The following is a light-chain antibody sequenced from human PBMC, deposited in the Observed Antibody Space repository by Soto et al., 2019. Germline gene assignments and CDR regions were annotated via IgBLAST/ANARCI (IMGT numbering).Light chain of an antibody. CDR1: TSDVGAYNY. CDR3: SSKTSSSSPFV. CDR2: EVS. V-gene: IGLV2-14*01. J-gene: IGLJ1*01. Sequence: QSVLTQPASVSGSPGQSITISCTGSTSDVGAYNYVSWYKHHPGQAPQLMIYEVSNRPSGVSNRFSGSKSGNTASLTISGLQADDEGDYYCSSKTSSSSPFVFGTGTKVTLL.